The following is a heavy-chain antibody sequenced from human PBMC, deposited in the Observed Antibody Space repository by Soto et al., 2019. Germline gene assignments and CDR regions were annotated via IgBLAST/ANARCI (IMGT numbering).Heavy chain of an antibody. CDR3: AKGPFGSMSNYDILTGYYSDGDY. D-gene: IGHD3-9*01. Sequence: GGSLRLSCAASGFTFSSYAMSWVRQAPGKGLEWVSAISGSGGSTYYADSVKGRFTISRDNSKNTLYLQMNSLRAEDTAVYYCAKGPFGSMSNYDILTGYYSDGDYWGQGTLVTVSS. CDR1: GFTFSSYA. CDR2: ISGSGGST. V-gene: IGHV3-23*01. J-gene: IGHJ4*02.